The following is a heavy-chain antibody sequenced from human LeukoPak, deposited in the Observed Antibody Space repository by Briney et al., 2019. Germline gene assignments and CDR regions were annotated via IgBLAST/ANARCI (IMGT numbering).Heavy chain of an antibody. V-gene: IGHV4-34*01. CDR2: IYYSGST. D-gene: IGHD3-22*01. CDR3: ARDGGYYGSGFDY. Sequence: SETLSLTCAVYGGSFSGYYWSWIRQPPGKGLEWIGSIYYSGSTYYNPSLKSRVTISVDTSKNQFSLKLSSVTAADTAVYYCARDGGYYGSGFDYWGQGTLVTVSS. CDR1: GGSFSGYY. J-gene: IGHJ4*02.